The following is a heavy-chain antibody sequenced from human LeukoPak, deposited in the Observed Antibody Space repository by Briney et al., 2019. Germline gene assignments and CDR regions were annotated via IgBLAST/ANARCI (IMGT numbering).Heavy chain of an antibody. V-gene: IGHV4-59*01. Sequence: SETLSLTCDVSGGSISSYYWNWLRQPPGKGLEWIGYISNSGSTRSNPSLKSRVAISADTSKNQFSLNLTSVTAAGTAMYYCATKAWGSGTFDIWGRGTMVTVSS. J-gene: IGHJ3*02. CDR2: ISNSGST. D-gene: IGHD7-27*01. CDR3: ATKAWGSGTFDI. CDR1: GGSISSYY.